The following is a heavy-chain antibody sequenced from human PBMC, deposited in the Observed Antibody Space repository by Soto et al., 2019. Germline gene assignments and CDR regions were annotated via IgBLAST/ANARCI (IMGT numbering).Heavy chain of an antibody. CDR2: IYYSGST. J-gene: IGHJ4*02. CDR1: GGSVSSGSYY. V-gene: IGHV4-61*01. D-gene: IGHD3-3*01. CDR3: ARAGTFYDFWSGLPKTFDY. Sequence: SDTLSLTCTVSGGSVSSGSYYWSWIRQPPGKGLEWIGYIYYSGSTNYNPSLKSRVTISVDTSKNQFSLKLSSVTAADTAVYYCARAGTFYDFWSGLPKTFDYWGQGTLVTVSS.